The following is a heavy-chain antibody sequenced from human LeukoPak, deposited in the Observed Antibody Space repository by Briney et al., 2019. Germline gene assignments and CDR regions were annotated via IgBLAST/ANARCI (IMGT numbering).Heavy chain of an antibody. Sequence: PSETLSLTCTVSGGSFSSYYWSWIRQPAGKGLEWIGHIYTSGNTNYNPSLKSRVTMSLDTSKNQISLKLSAVTAADTAVYYCARDPLKGFDYWGQGMLVTVSS. CDR2: IYTSGNT. CDR3: ARDPLKGFDY. J-gene: IGHJ4*02. V-gene: IGHV4-4*07. CDR1: GGSFSSYY.